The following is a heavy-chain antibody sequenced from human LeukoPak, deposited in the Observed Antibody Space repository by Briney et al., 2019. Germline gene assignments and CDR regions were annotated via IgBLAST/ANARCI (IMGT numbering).Heavy chain of an antibody. J-gene: IGHJ5*02. V-gene: IGHV4-59*01. CDR1: GASLSSYY. CDR2: ISDTGKT. D-gene: IGHD3-22*01. CDR3: ATGYYEPFAT. Sequence: SETLSLTCNVSGASLSSYYWDWLRQSPGGGLEWIGYISDTGKTDSNPSLKSRVTISLATSKNQFSLRLTSVTAADSAVYFCATGYYEPFATWGPGIMVSVSS.